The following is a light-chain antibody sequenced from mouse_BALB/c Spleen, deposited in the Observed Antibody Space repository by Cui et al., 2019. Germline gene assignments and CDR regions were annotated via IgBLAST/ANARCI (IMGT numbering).Light chain of an antibody. J-gene: IGKJ2*01. Sequence: QIVLTQSPAIMFAYPGEKVTMTCSASSSVSYMYWYQQKPGSSPRLLIYDTSNLASGVPVRFSGSGSGTSYSLTISRMEAEDAATYYCQQWSSYPPTFGGGTKLEIK. CDR3: QQWSSYPPT. CDR1: SSVSY. CDR2: DTS. V-gene: IGKV4-55*01.